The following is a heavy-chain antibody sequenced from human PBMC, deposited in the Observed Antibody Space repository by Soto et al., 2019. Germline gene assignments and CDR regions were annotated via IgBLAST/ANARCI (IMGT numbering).Heavy chain of an antibody. Sequence: EVQLVESGGGLVQPGRSLRLSCAASGFTFDDYAMHWVRQAPGKGLEWVSGISWNSGSIGYVDSVKGRFTISRDNAKNSLYLQMNTLSAEVTSLYYSARELRGHYDILTGYYKPGGAFDIWVQGTMVTVSS. CDR3: ARELRGHYDILTGYYKPGGAFDI. J-gene: IGHJ3*02. V-gene: IGHV3-9*01. D-gene: IGHD3-9*01. CDR2: ISWNSGSI. CDR1: GFTFDDYA.